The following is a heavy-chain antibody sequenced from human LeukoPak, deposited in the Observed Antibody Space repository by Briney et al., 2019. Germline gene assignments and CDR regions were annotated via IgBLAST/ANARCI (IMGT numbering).Heavy chain of an antibody. CDR2: IKRKSDGGTT. CDR3: TTELDIRPNHY. D-gene: IGHD3-22*01. Sequence: PGGSLRLSRAASGLTFSNAWMSWVRQAPGKGLEWDDRIKRKSDGGTTDYAGPVKGRFTISRDDSKNTLYLQMNSLKSEDTAVYYCTTELDIRPNHYWGQGTLVTVSS. CDR1: GLTFSNAW. V-gene: IGHV3-15*01. J-gene: IGHJ4*02.